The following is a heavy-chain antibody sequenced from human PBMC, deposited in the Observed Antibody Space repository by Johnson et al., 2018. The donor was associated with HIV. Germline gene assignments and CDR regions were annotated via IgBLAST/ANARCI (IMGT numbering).Heavy chain of an antibody. D-gene: IGHD3-22*01. Sequence: QVQLVESGGGVVQPGRSLRLSCAASGFTFSSYAMHWVRQAPGKGLEWVAVIWYDGSNKYYADSVKGRFTISRDNSKNTLYLEMNSLRAEDTAVYYCVKARDYVSSGYFSLLSVGEGPDAFDIWGQGTMVTASS. CDR2: IWYDGSNK. J-gene: IGHJ3*02. CDR1: GFTFSSYA. V-gene: IGHV3-33*06. CDR3: VKARDYVSSGYFSLLSVGEGPDAFDI.